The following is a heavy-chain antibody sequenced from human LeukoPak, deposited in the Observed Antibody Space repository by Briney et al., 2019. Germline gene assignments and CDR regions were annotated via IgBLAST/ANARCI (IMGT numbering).Heavy chain of an antibody. CDR1: GFTFSSYA. V-gene: IGHV3-23*01. Sequence: PGGSLRLSCAASGFTFSSYAMSWVRQAPGKGLEWVSAISGSGGSAYYADSVKGRFTISRDNSKNTLYLQMNSLRAEDTAVYYCAKDLTFVVVPADSNHGWGQGTLVTVSS. CDR3: AKDLTFVVVPADSNHG. D-gene: IGHD2-2*01. CDR2: ISGSGGSA. J-gene: IGHJ4*02.